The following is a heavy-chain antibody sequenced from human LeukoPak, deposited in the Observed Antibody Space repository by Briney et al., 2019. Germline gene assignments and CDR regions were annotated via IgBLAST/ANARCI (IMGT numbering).Heavy chain of an antibody. D-gene: IGHD1-14*01. CDR1: GYSFTNYD. V-gene: IGHV1-8*03. J-gene: IGHJ6*03. CDR3: ARDPESEYYYYYMDV. Sequence: ASVKVSCKASGYSFTNYDINWVRQATGQGLEWMGWMNPKSGDTGYSQKFQGRVFITRDTSINTAYMELSSLGSDDTAMYYCARDPESEYYYYYMDVWGKGTTVTVSS. CDR2: MNPKSGDT.